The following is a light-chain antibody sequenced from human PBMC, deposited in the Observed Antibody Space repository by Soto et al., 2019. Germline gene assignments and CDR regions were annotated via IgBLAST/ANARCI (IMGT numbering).Light chain of an antibody. Sequence: ETVMTQSEATLSVSPGERATLSCRASQSIHTNLAWYQQKPGQPPRLLIYGASTRVTGIPTRFSGSRSGTDFTLTIRSLQSEYFAFYYCQQYNHFPRTFGQCTKVQI. V-gene: IGKV3-15*01. CDR3: QQYNHFPRT. CDR1: QSIHTN. J-gene: IGKJ1*01. CDR2: GAS.